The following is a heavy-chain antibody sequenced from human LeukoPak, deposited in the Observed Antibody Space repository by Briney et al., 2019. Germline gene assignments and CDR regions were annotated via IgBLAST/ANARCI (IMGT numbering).Heavy chain of an antibody. V-gene: IGHV3-30*18. D-gene: IGHD3-10*01. CDR1: GFTFSSYG. CDR3: AKDSMARGCLNY. J-gene: IGHJ4*02. Sequence: GRSLRLSCAASGFTFSSYGMHWVRQAPGKGLEWVAIISYDGSNKNYADSVKGRFTISRDNSKNTLYLQMNSLRAEDTAVYSCAKDSMARGCLNYWGQGTLVTVSS. CDR2: ISYDGSNK.